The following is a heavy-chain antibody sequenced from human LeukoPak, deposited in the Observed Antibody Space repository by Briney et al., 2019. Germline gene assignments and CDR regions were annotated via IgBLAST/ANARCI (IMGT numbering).Heavy chain of an antibody. V-gene: IGHV3-48*04. CDR2: ISSSSSTI. CDR3: ARDAASHCSGGSCYSPRYYYYYYGMDV. Sequence: PGGSLRLSCAASGFTFSSYSMNWVRQAPGKGLEWVSYISSSSSTIYYADSVKGRFTISRDNAKNSLYLQMNSLRAEDMAVYYCARDAASHCSGGSCYSPRYYYYYYGMDVWGQGTTVTVSS. CDR1: GFTFSSYS. D-gene: IGHD2-15*01. J-gene: IGHJ6*02.